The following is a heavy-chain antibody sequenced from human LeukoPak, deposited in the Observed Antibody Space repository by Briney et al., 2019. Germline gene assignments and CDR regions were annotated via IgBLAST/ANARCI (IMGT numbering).Heavy chain of an antibody. Sequence: GGSLRLPCAASGFTFSGSAMHWVRQASGKGLEWVGRIRSKANSYATAYAASVKGRFTISRDDSKNTAYLQMNSLKTEDTAVYYCTREGLGESLDYWGQGTLVTVSS. CDR3: TREGLGESLDY. V-gene: IGHV3-73*01. J-gene: IGHJ4*02. D-gene: IGHD3-10*01. CDR2: IRSKANSYAT. CDR1: GFTFSGSA.